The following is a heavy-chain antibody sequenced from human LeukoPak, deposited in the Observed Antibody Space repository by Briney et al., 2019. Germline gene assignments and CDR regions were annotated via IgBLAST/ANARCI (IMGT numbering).Heavy chain of an antibody. V-gene: IGHV1-18*01. D-gene: IGHD6-13*01. CDR1: GYTFTSYG. J-gene: IGHJ4*02. CDR2: ISAYNGNT. CDR3: ARDLGYSSSWYRPFDY. Sequence: ASVKVSCKASGYTFTSYGISWVRQAPGQGLEGMGWISAYNGNTNYAQKLQGRVTMTTDTSTSTAYMELRSLRSDDTAVYYCARDLGYSSSWYRPFDYWGQGTLVTVSS.